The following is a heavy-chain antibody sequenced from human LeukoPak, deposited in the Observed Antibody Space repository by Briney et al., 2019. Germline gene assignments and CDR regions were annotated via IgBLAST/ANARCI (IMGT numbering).Heavy chain of an antibody. CDR2: IYYSGST. D-gene: IGHD3-22*01. V-gene: IGHV4-59*01. CDR3: ARAGPETYYYDSSAYYYLDY. Sequence: SETLSLTCTVSGGSISSYYWSWIRQPPGKGLEWIGYIYYSGSTNYNPSLKSRVTISVDTSKNQLSLKLSSATAADTAVYYCARAGPETYYYDSSAYYYLDYWGQGTLVTVSS. J-gene: IGHJ4*02. CDR1: GGSISSYY.